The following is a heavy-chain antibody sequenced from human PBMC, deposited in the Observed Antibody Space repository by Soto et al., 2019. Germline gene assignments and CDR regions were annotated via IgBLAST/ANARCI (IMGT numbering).Heavy chain of an antibody. D-gene: IGHD6-13*01. CDR3: ARLSIAAAGTDYYYGMDV. J-gene: IGHJ6*02. Sequence: SETLSLTCTVSGGSISSDGFYWSWIRQHPGKGLEWIAYIYYSGSTYYNPSLKSRVTISVDTSKNQFSLKLSSVTAADTAVYYCARLSIAAAGTDYYYGMDVWGQGTTVTVSS. CDR1: GGSISSDGFY. V-gene: IGHV4-31*03. CDR2: IYYSGST.